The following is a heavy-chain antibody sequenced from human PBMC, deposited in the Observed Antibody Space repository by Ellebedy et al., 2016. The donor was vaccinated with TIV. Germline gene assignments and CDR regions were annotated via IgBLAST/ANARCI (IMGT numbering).Heavy chain of an antibody. CDR3: AAHSGLKSDYGFDY. CDR2: ISAYNGNT. V-gene: IGHV1-18*01. Sequence: ASVKVSXXASGYTFTSYGISWVRQAPGQGLEWMGWISAYNGNTNYAQKLQGRVTITADKSTSTAYMELSSLRSEDTAMYYCAAHSGLKSDYGFDYWGQGTLVTVSS. CDR1: GYTFTSYG. J-gene: IGHJ4*02. D-gene: IGHD4-17*01.